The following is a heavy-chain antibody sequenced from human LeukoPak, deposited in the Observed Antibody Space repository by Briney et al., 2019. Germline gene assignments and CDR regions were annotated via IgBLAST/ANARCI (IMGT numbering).Heavy chain of an antibody. V-gene: IGHV4-59*12. D-gene: IGHD6-19*01. J-gene: IGHJ6*03. CDR2: MYYTGKT. Sequence: PSETLSLTCTVSGGSITNNFWSWIRQPPGKGLEWIGYMYYTGKTDYNPSLKSRVTMSVDTSKNQFSLKLSSVTAADTAVYYCASSRLYSSGPHSGRDYYYYYMDVWGKGTTVTISS. CDR3: ASSRLYSSGPHSGRDYYYYYMDV. CDR1: GGSITNNF.